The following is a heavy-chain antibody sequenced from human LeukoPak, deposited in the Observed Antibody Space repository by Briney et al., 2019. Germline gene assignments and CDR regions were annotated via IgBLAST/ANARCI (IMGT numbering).Heavy chain of an antibody. CDR2: IYPGDSDT. Sequence: GESLKISCKGSGYSFTSYWIGWVRQMPGKGLEWMGIIYPGDSDTRYSPSFQGQVTISADKSISTAYLQWSSLKASDTAMYYCARMSCNGGSCYPFDYWGQGTLVTVSS. CDR1: GYSFTSYW. D-gene: IGHD2-15*01. CDR3: ARMSCNGGSCYPFDY. V-gene: IGHV5-51*01. J-gene: IGHJ4*02.